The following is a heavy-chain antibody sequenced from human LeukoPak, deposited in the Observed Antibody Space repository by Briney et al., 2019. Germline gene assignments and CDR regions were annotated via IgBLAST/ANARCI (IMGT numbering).Heavy chain of an antibody. CDR2: ISAYNGNT. CDR3: ARDSDPGIAAAGAYGMDV. CDR1: GYTFTSYG. J-gene: IGHJ6*02. Sequence: ASVKVSCKASGYTFTSYGISWVRQAPGQGLEWMGWISAYNGNTNYAQKLQGRITMTTDTSTSTAYTELRSLRSDDTAVYYCARDSDPGIAAAGAYGMDVWGQGTTVTVSS. V-gene: IGHV1-18*01. D-gene: IGHD6-13*01.